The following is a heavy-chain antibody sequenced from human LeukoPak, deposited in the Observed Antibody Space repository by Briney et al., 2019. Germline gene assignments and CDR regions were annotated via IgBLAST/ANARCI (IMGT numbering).Heavy chain of an antibody. CDR2: INPNSGGT. V-gene: IGHV1-2*06. J-gene: IGHJ6*02. D-gene: IGHD3-22*01. CDR3: ARDRDSSDPQYYYYGMDV. CDR1: GYTFTGYY. Sequence: ASVKVSCKASGYTFTGYYMHWVRQAPGQGLEWMGRINPNSGGTNYAQKLQGRVTMTTDTSTSTAYMELRSLRSDDTAVYYCARDRDSSDPQYYYYGMDVWGQGTTVTVSS.